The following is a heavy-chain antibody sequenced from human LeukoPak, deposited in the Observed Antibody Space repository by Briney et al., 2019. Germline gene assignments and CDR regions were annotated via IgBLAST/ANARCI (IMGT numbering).Heavy chain of an antibody. Sequence: GGSLRLSCAASGFTFSGYWMSWVRQAPGKGLEWVANIKQDGSERYYVDSVKGRFTISRDNAKDSLYLQMNSLRVEDTAVYYCLRGDRRDYWGQETLVTVSS. CDR2: IKQDGSER. V-gene: IGHV3-7*04. J-gene: IGHJ4*02. CDR1: GFTFSGYW. CDR3: LRGDRRDY.